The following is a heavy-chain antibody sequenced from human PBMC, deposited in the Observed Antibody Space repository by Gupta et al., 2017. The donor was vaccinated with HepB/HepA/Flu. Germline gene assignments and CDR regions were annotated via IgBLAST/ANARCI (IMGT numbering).Heavy chain of an antibody. CDR1: GGCIGSSSYY. J-gene: IGHJ4*02. D-gene: IGHD5-24*01. CDR2: IYYSGST. V-gene: IGHV4-39*01. Sequence: QLQLQEAGPGLVMPSETLSLTCTVSGGCIGSSSYYWGWIRQPPGKGLEWIGSIYYSGSTYYNASLKSRVTISVDTSKNQFSLKLSSVTAADTAVYYCARHGWLQFFLYWGQGTLVTVSS. CDR3: ARHGWLQFFLY.